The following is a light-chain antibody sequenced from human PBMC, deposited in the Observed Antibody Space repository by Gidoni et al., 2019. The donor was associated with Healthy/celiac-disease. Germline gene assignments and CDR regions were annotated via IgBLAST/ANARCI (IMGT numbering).Light chain of an antibody. Sequence: DIQMTQSPSSLSASVGDRVTITCQASQDISNYLNWYQQKPGKAPKLLIYDASNLETGVPSMFSGSGSGTDFTFTISSLQPEDIATYYCQQYDNLLVSFGGGTKVEIK. CDR3: QQYDNLLVS. V-gene: IGKV1-33*01. CDR1: QDISNY. J-gene: IGKJ4*01. CDR2: DAS.